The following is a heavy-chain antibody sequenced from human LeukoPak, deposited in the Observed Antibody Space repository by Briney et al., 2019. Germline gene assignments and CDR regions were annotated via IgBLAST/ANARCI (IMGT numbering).Heavy chain of an antibody. V-gene: IGHV3-30*18. CDR3: AKDYYDFLTGFLTYLFDY. D-gene: IGHD3-9*01. J-gene: IGHJ4*02. Sequence: GGSLRLSCATSAFTFRSYGMHWVRQAPGKGLEWVAVISYDGSNKYYADSVKGRFTISRDNSKNTLYLQMNSLRAEDTAVYYCAKDYYDFLTGFLTYLFDYWGQGTLVTVSS. CDR2: ISYDGSNK. CDR1: AFTFRSYG.